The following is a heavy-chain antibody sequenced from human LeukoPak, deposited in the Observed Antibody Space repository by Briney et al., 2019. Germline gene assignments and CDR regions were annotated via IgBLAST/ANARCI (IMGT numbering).Heavy chain of an antibody. CDR3: ARDRYYGSRIYNYFDY. CDR1: GYTFTDYY. J-gene: IGHJ4*02. D-gene: IGHD3-10*01. CDR2: INPNDGDT. V-gene: IGHV1-2*02. Sequence: ASVKVSCKASGYTFTDYYMQWVRQAPGQGFEWMGWINPNDGDTNYAQKFQGRVTMTRDTSISTAHMEVSRLRSEDTAVYYCARDRYYGSRIYNYFDYWGQGTLVTVSS.